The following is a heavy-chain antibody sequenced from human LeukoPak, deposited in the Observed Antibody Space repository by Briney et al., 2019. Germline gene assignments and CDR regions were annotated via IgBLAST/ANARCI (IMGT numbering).Heavy chain of an antibody. D-gene: IGHD2-15*01. Sequence: GGSLTLSCAASGFTFDDYTTHGVREAPQEGLEWVSFITWDGGTTYYADSVKGRFTISRENSKNSLYLQMTSLTTEDTALYYCAIDMGLLLASWFTCWGQGSLV. V-gene: IGHV3-43*01. CDR3: AIDMGLLLASWFTC. CDR2: ITWDGGTT. CDR1: GFTFDDYT. J-gene: IGHJ4*02.